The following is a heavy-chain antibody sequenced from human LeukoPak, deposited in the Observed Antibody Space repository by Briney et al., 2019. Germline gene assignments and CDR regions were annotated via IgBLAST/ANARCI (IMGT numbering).Heavy chain of an antibody. D-gene: IGHD6-19*01. CDR2: IKQDGSEK. CDR1: GFTFSSYW. J-gene: IGHJ3*02. V-gene: IGHV3-7*03. CDR3: AKVASNSGKGGAFDI. Sequence: SGGSLRLSCAASGFTFSSYWMSWVRQASGKGLEWVANIKQDGSEKYYVDSVKGRFTISRDNAKNSLYLQMNSLRAENTAIYYCAKVASNSGKGGAFDIWGQGTMLTVSS.